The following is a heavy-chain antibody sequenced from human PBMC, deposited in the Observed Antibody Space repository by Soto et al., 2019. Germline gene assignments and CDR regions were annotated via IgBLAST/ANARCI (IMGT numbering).Heavy chain of an antibody. V-gene: IGHV1-69*14. Sequence: QGQLVQSGAEVKKPGSSVKVSCKASGGTFSSYSINWVRQAPGQGLEWVGGIIPIFGSPNYAQKFQGRVTINADRTTTTANMEMSRLSSEDTADYYCAREMGRESRNFDSGGQGTLVAVSS. CDR3: AREMGRESRNFDS. J-gene: IGHJ4*02. CDR1: GGTFSSYS. CDR2: IIPIFGSP.